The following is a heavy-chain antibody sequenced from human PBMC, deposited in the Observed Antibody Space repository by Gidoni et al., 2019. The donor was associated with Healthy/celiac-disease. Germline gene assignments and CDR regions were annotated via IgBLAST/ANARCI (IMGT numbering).Heavy chain of an antibody. CDR3: AKRIAARPILFDP. V-gene: IGHV3-23*01. Sequence: EVQLLESGGGLVHPGGSLRLSCAAYGCTFSSYAMSWFRQAPGTGLEWVSAISGSGGSTYYADSVKGRFTIVTDNSKNTLYRQMNSLRAEDTAVYYCAKRIAARPILFDPWGQGTLVTVSS. CDR1: GCTFSSYA. J-gene: IGHJ5*02. CDR2: ISGSGGST. D-gene: IGHD6-6*01.